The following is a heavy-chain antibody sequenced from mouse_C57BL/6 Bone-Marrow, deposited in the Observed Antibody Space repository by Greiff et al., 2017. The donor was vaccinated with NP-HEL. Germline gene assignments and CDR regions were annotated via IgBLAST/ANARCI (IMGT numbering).Heavy chain of an antibody. Sequence: VQLQQPGAELVMPGASVKLSCKASGYTFTSYWMHWVKQRPGQGLEWIGEIDPSDSYTNYNQKFKGKSTLTVDKSSSTAYMQLSSLTSEDSAVYYCARLPYYYGSSWAWFAYWGQGTLVTVSA. V-gene: IGHV1-69*01. CDR2: IDPSDSYT. D-gene: IGHD1-1*01. J-gene: IGHJ3*01. CDR1: GYTFTSYW. CDR3: ARLPYYYGSSWAWFAY.